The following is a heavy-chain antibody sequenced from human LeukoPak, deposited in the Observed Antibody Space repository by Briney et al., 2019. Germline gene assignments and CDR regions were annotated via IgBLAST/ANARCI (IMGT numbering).Heavy chain of an antibody. CDR3: AKRGSVSSFDY. CDR1: GITFSSYA. D-gene: IGHD3-10*01. Sequence: GGSLRLSCAVSGITFSSYAMSWVRQAPGKGLEWVSAISGSGGSTYYADSVKGRFTISRDNSKNTLYLQMNSLRAEDTAVYYCAKRGSVSSFDYWGQGTLVTVSS. V-gene: IGHV3-23*01. J-gene: IGHJ4*02. CDR2: ISGSGGST.